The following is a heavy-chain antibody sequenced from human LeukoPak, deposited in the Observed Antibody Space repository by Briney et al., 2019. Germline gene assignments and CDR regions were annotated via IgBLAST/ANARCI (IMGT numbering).Heavy chain of an antibody. CDR1: GGTFSSYA. Sequence: SVKVSCKASGGTFSSYAISWVRQAPGQGLEWMGGIIPIFGTANYAQKFQGRVAITTDESTSIAYMELRSLRSDDTAVYYCARHGGITIFGVAQPGGAFDIWGQGTVVTVSS. CDR2: IIPIFGTA. D-gene: IGHD3-3*01. V-gene: IGHV1-69*05. CDR3: ARHGGITIFGVAQPGGAFDI. J-gene: IGHJ3*02.